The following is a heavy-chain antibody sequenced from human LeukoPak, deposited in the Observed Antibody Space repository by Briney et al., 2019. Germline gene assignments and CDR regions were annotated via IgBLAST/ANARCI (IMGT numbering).Heavy chain of an antibody. V-gene: IGHV4-59*01. Sequence: PSETLSLTCTVSGDSISSYYWSWIRQPPGKGLEWIGYIFYSGSTNYNPSLKSRVTISVDTSKNQFSLKLSSVTAADTAVYYCARDVAMGYDYWGQGTLVTVSS. J-gene: IGHJ4*02. CDR1: GDSISSYY. D-gene: IGHD5-18*01. CDR3: ARDVAMGYDY. CDR2: IFYSGST.